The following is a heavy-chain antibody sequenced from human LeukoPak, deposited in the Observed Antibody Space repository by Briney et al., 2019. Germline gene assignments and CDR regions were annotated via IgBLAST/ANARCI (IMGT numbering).Heavy chain of an antibody. D-gene: IGHD5-24*01. Sequence: GGSLRLSCAASGFTFSSDAMCWVRQAPGKGLQWVSSISGSGRSTYYADSVKGRCTSSRDNAKNKLFMQVNSLRAEDTAVYYCVKGSRGNYDTWGQGTLVTVSS. CDR3: VKGSRGNYDT. V-gene: IGHV3-23*01. CDR1: GFTFSSDA. CDR2: ISGSGRST. J-gene: IGHJ5*02.